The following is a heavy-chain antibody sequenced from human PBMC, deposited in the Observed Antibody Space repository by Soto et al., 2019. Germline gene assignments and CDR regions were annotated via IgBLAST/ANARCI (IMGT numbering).Heavy chain of an antibody. J-gene: IGHJ5*02. Sequence: HPGGSLRLSCAASGFTFSSYAMSWVRQAPGKGLEWVSAISGSGGSTYYADSVKGRFAISRDNSKNTLYLQMNSLRAEDTAVYYCAKERRDLGFLEWLDWFDPWGQGTLVTVSS. D-gene: IGHD3-3*01. CDR1: GFTFSSYA. CDR3: AKERRDLGFLEWLDWFDP. CDR2: ISGSGGST. V-gene: IGHV3-23*01.